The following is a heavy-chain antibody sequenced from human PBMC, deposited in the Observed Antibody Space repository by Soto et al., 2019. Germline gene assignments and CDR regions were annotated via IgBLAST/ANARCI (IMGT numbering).Heavy chain of an antibody. Sequence: QVQLQESGPGLVKPSETLSLTCPVSGGSLSSYYWSWIRQSPGKRLEWIGYIHNSGITSYHPSLKGRFTICLHTSKNRLSRELSSVTAADSAVYYCARHPGASFDYWGQGTLVTVSS. V-gene: IGHV4-59*01. CDR3: ARHPGASFDY. D-gene: IGHD7-27*01. J-gene: IGHJ4*02. CDR1: GGSLSSYY. CDR2: IHNSGIT.